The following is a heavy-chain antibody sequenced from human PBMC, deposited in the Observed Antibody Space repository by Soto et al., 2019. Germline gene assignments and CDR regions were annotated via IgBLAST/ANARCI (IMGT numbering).Heavy chain of an antibody. D-gene: IGHD3-22*01. V-gene: IGHV1-3*04. CDR3: ARVEQTYYYDSSGYYYVY. Sequence: ASVKVSCKASGYTFTNNVIHWLRQAPGQTLEWMGWIHTAKGNTKYSQKFEARVTMTTDTSTSTAYMELRSLRFDDTAVYYCARVEQTYYYDSSGYYYVYWGQGTLVTVSS. CDR2: IHTAKGNT. CDR1: GYTFTNNV. J-gene: IGHJ4*02.